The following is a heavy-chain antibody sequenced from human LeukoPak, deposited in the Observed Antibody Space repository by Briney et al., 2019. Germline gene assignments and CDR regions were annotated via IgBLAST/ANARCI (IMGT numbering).Heavy chain of an antibody. CDR3: AREDSNGFYSGY. CDR2: IWYDGSKQ. D-gene: IGHD6-19*01. J-gene: IGHJ4*02. V-gene: IGHV3-33*01. CDR1: GFTFSSHG. Sequence: GGSLRLSCVASGFTFSSHGFHWIRQAPGKGLEWVAVIWYDGSKQLYADSVKGRSSISRDDSMNTLYLQMNSLRVEDTAVYYCAREDSNGFYSGYWGQGTLVTVSS.